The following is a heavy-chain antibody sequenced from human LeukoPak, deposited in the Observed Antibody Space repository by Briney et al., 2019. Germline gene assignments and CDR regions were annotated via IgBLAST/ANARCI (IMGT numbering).Heavy chain of an antibody. J-gene: IGHJ4*02. CDR2: IYPSDSDT. V-gene: IGHV5-51*01. D-gene: IGHD5-18*01. CDR3: AAAYTYGSHYFDY. Sequence: GESLKISCKGSGYSFTSYWIGWVRQMPGEGLEWMGIIYPSDSDTGYSPSFQGQVTILVDKSISTAYLQWSSLKAPDTAMYYCAAAYTYGSHYFDYWGQGTLVTVSS. CDR1: GYSFTSYW.